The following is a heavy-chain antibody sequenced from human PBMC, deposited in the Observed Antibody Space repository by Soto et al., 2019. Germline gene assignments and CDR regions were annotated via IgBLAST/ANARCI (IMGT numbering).Heavy chain of an antibody. Sequence: EVQLLESGGGLVQPGGSLRLSCAASGFTFSSYAMSWVRQAPGKGLEWVSAISGSGGTTYYADSVKGRFTFSRDNSKNTLYLQMASLRAEDPAVYYCAQTATGWFRAFEIWGKGTMVTVSS. D-gene: IGHD5-18*01. CDR1: GFTFSSYA. CDR3: AQTATGWFRAFEI. CDR2: ISGSGGTT. V-gene: IGHV3-23*01. J-gene: IGHJ3*02.